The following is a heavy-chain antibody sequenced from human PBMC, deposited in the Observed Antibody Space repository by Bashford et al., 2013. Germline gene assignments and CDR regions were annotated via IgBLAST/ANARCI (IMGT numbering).Heavy chain of an antibody. J-gene: IGHJ4*02. CDR2: VKSKTDDGTT. V-gene: IGHV3-15*01. CDR3: STGPFDY. Sequence: VRQAPGKGLEWIGRVKSKTDDGTTAYSAPVKGRFSISRDDSKNTLYLQMNSLKTEDTAVYYCSTGPFDYWGQGALVTVSS.